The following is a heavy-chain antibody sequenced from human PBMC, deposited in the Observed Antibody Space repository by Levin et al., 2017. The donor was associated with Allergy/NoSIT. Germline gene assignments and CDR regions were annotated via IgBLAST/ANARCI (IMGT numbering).Heavy chain of an antibody. D-gene: IGHD4-17*01. CDR1: GFTFSSYG. CDR2: ISYDGSNK. V-gene: IGHV3-30*18. CDR3: AKDLTTWYAFDI. Sequence: GGSLRLSCAASGFTFSSYGMHWVRQAPGKGLEWVAVISYDGSNKYYADSVKGRFTISRDNSKNTLYLQMNSLRAEDTAVYYCAKDLTTWYAFDIWGQGTMVTVSS. J-gene: IGHJ3*02.